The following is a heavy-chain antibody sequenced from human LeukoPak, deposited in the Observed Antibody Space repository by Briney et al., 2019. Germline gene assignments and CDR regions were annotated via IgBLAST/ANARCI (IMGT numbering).Heavy chain of an antibody. CDR3: ARMYYHDSSDDYSNWLDP. J-gene: IGHJ5*02. CDR2: IFYSGNT. V-gene: IGHV4-39*01. D-gene: IGHD3-22*01. CDR1: GGSIRNTFYY. Sequence: SETLSLTCTVSGGSIRNTFYYWGWIRQPPGKGLEWIVSIFYSGNTYYNSSLKSPVTISVDTSKNQFSLNLSSVTAADTAVYFCARMYYHDSSDDYSNWLDPWGQGTLVTVSS.